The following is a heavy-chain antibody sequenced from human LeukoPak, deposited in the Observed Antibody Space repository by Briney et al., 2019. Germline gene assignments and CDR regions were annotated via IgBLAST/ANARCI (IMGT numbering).Heavy chain of an antibody. CDR3: ARDLLGTMVRGT. CDR1: GYTFTGYY. J-gene: IGHJ3*01. D-gene: IGHD3-10*01. CDR2: INPNSGGT. V-gene: IGHV1-2*02. Sequence: ASVKVSCKASGYTFTGYYMHWVRQAPGQGLEWMGWINPNSGGTNYAQKFQGRVTMTRDTSFSTAYMELSRLRSDDTAVYYCARDLLGTMVRGTWGQGTMVTVSS.